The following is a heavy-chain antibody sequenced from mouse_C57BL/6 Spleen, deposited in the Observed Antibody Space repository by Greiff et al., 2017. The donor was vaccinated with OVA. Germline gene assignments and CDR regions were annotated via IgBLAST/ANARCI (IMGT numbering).Heavy chain of an antibody. Sequence: VQLQQSGPELVKPGASVKIPCKASGYTFTDYNMDWVKQSHGKSLEWIGDINPNNGGTIYNQKFKGKATLTVDKSSSTAYMELRSLTSEDTAVYYCALTGTGWYFDVWGTGTTVTVSS. CDR3: ALTGTGWYFDV. J-gene: IGHJ1*03. CDR2: INPNNGGT. CDR1: GYTFTDYN. V-gene: IGHV1-18*01. D-gene: IGHD4-1*01.